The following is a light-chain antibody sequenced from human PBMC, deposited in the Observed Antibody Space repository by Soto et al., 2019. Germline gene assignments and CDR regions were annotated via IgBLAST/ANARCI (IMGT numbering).Light chain of an antibody. CDR3: QQYNNWLWT. Sequence: EIVMTQSPATLSVSPGERATLSCRASQSVSSNLAWYQQKPGQAPRLLIYGASSRATVIPARFSGSGSGPEFTPTTRSLQSEDFAVYYCQQYNNWLWTFGQGTKVEIK. V-gene: IGKV3-15*01. J-gene: IGKJ1*01. CDR2: GAS. CDR1: QSVSSN.